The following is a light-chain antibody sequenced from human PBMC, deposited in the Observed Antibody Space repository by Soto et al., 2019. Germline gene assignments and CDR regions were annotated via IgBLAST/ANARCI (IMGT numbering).Light chain of an antibody. CDR3: QQYNSYSPWT. V-gene: IGKV1-5*01. J-gene: IGKJ1*01. Sequence: DIQMTQSPSTLSASVGDRVTITCRASQSISNLLAWYQQKPGKAPNLLIYDASSLESGVPSRFSGTGFGTEFTLTISSLQPDDFATYYCQQYNSYSPWTFGQGTKVDIK. CDR1: QSISNL. CDR2: DAS.